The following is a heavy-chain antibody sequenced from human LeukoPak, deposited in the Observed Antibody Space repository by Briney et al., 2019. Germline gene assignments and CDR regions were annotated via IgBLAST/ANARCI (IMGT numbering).Heavy chain of an antibody. CDR2: IYYSGST. D-gene: IGHD3-10*01. CDR3: ARRIVAVYGSGSSEYYFDY. J-gene: IGHJ4*02. Sequence: SETLSLTCTVSGXSISSGGYYWSWIRQHPGKGLEWIGYIYYSGSTYYNPSLKSRVTISVDTSKNQFSLKLSSVTAADTAVYYCARRIVAVYGSGSSEYYFDYWGQGTLVTVSS. V-gene: IGHV4-31*03. CDR1: GXSISSGGYY.